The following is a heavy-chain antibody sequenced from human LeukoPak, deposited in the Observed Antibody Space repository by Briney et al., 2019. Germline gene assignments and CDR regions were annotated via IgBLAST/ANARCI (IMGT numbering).Heavy chain of an antibody. V-gene: IGHV1-69*06. CDR3: ARGDTAIAFYYFDY. Sequence: SVKVSCKASGGTFSSYAISWVRQAPGQGLEWMGGIIPIFGTANYAQKFQGRVTITADKSTSTAYMELSSLRSEDTAVYYCARGDTAIAFYYFDYWGQGTLVTVSS. J-gene: IGHJ4*02. CDR2: IIPIFGTA. D-gene: IGHD5-18*01. CDR1: GGTFSSYA.